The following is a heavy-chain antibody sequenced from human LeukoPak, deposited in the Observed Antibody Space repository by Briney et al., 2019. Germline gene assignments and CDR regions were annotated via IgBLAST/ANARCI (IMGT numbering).Heavy chain of an antibody. CDR3: AKGRTVTTYYFDY. J-gene: IGHJ4*02. Sequence: GGSLRLSCAASGFTFSSYAMSWVRQAPGKGLEWVSGISWNSGSIGYADSVKGRFTISRDNAKNSLYLQMNSLRAEDTALYYCAKGRTVTTYYFDYWGQGTLVTVSS. CDR2: ISWNSGSI. V-gene: IGHV3-9*01. D-gene: IGHD4-17*01. CDR1: GFTFSSYA.